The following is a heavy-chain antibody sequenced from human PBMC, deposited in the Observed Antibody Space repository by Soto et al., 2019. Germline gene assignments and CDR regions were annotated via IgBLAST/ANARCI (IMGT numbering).Heavy chain of an antibody. CDR2: IYYSGST. D-gene: IGHD5-12*01. CDR3: ARAYGGYADY. CDR1: GDSISNYY. Sequence: SETLSLTCTVPGDSISNYYWSWIRQPPGKGLEWIGYIYYSGSTNYNPSLKSRVTISVDTSKNQFSLKLSSVTAADTAVYYCARAYGGYADYWGQGALVTVSS. V-gene: IGHV4-59*01. J-gene: IGHJ4*02.